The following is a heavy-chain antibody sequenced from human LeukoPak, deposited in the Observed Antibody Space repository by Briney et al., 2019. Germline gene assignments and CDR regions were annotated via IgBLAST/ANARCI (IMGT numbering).Heavy chain of an antibody. Sequence: SETLSLTCTVSDYSISSGYYWGWIRQPPGKGLEWIGSIYHSGSTYYNPSLKSRVTISVDTSKNQFSLKLSSVTAADTAVYYCARDGDTTIDYWGQGTLVTVSS. D-gene: IGHD3-10*01. J-gene: IGHJ4*02. CDR2: IYHSGST. CDR1: DYSISSGYY. V-gene: IGHV4-38-2*02. CDR3: ARDGDTTIDY.